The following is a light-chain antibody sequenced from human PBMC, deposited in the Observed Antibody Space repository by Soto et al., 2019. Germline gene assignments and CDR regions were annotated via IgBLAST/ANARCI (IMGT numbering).Light chain of an antibody. CDR3: QSYDVATPVV. V-gene: IGLV6-57*04. CDR2: EDR. Sequence: NFMLTQPPSVSESPGKTVTISCTRSSGNIASSSVQWYQQRPGSAPITIIYEDRQRPSGVPDRFSGSIDASSNSASLTISGLQTEDEGDYYCQSYDVATPVVFGGGTKLTVL. CDR1: SGNIASSS. J-gene: IGLJ2*01.